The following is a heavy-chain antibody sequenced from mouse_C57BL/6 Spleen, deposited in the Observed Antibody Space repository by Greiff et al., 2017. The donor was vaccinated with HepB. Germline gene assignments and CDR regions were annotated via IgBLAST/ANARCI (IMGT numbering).Heavy chain of an antibody. D-gene: IGHD2-1*01. Sequence: VQLQESGAELARPGASVKMSCKASGYTFTSYTMHWVKQRHGQGLEWIGYINPSSGYTKYNQKFKDNATMTANKSSRTAYKQLSSLTSEESAVSYCARDGINYGKWYLDVWGTGTTVTVSS. J-gene: IGHJ1*03. V-gene: IGHV1-4*01. CDR2: INPSSGYT. CDR3: ARDGINYGKWYLDV. CDR1: GYTFTSYT.